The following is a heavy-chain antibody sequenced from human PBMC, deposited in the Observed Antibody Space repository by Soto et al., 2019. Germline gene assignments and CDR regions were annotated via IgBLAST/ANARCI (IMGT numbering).Heavy chain of an antibody. CDR1: GGSFSGYY. Sequence: QVQLQQWGPGLLKPSETLSLTCAVYGGSFSGYYWSWIRQPPGKGLEWIGEINHSGSTNYNPSLKSRVTIPVDTPKNQFSLNLTSVTAADTAVYYCARAWGVLPEIWGQGTMVTVSS. D-gene: IGHD7-27*01. V-gene: IGHV4-34*01. CDR2: INHSGST. CDR3: ARAWGVLPEI. J-gene: IGHJ3*02.